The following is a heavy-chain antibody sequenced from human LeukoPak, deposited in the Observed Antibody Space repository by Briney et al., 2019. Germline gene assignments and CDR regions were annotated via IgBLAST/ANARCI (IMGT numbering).Heavy chain of an antibody. CDR1: GFTFSSYG. J-gene: IGHJ3*02. Sequence: PGGSLRLSCAASGFTFSSYGMHWGREAPGKGREWVAFIRYDGSNKYYADSVKGRFTISRDNSKNTLYLQMNSLRAEDTAVYYCAKDWVVPAAMGAFDIWGQGTMVTVSS. CDR3: AKDWVVPAAMGAFDI. CDR2: IRYDGSNK. D-gene: IGHD2-2*01. V-gene: IGHV3-30*02.